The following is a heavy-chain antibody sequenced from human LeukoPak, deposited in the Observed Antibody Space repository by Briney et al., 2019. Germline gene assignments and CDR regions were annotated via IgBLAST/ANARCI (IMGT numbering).Heavy chain of an antibody. J-gene: IGHJ4*02. V-gene: IGHV3-74*01. CDR2: ISPDGSYT. D-gene: IGHD3-22*01. CDR3: ARDFYTTEYHSNGDDLDF. CDR1: GFTFGTHW. Sequence: GGSLTLSCAASGFTFGTHWMHWVRQAPGRGLVWVSRISPDGSYTSYAASVKGRCTMSRDNAKDTLFLQMNSRRGEDTAVYYCARDFYTTEYHSNGDDLDFWGQGTLVTVSS.